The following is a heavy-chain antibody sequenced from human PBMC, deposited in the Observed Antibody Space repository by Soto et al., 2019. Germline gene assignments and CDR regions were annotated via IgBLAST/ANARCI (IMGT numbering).Heavy chain of an antibody. V-gene: IGHV3-30-3*01. CDR3: ARSSRRYCSGGSCVDY. J-gene: IGHJ4*02. D-gene: IGHD2-15*01. CDR1: GFTFSSYA. Sequence: QVQLVESGGGVVQPGRSLRLSCAASGFTFSSYAMHWVRQAPGKGLEWVAVISYDGSNKYYADSVKGRFTISRDNSKNTLYLPMNSLRAEDTAVYYCARSSRRYCSGGSCVDYWGQGTLVTVSS. CDR2: ISYDGSNK.